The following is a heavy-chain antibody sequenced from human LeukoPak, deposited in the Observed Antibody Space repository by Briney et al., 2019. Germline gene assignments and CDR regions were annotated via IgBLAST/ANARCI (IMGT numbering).Heavy chain of an antibody. Sequence: GGSLRLSCAASGFTLSGYWMHWVRQAPGEGLVWVSRMNSDGTTTTYADSVRGRFTTSRDNAKNTLYLQMNSLRADDTAVYYCARYVVASACFDSWGQGTLVTVSS. D-gene: IGHD2-21*01. V-gene: IGHV3-74*01. CDR1: GFTLSGYW. CDR3: ARYVVASACFDS. CDR2: MNSDGTTT. J-gene: IGHJ4*02.